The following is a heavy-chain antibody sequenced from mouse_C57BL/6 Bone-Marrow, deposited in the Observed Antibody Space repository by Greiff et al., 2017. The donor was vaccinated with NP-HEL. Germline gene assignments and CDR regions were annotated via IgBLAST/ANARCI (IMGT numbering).Heavy chain of an antibody. CDR2: IRSKSHNYAT. D-gene: IGHD1-1*01. CDR3: VRQFITTVVDYFDY. V-gene: IGHV10-1*01. J-gene: IGHJ2*01. Sequence: EVHLVESGGGLVQPKGSLKLSCAASGFSFNTYAMNWVRQAPGKVLEWVARIRSKSHNYATYYADSVKNRFTTSRDDSESMLYLQMNNLKTDDTAMYYCVRQFITTVVDYFDYWGQGTTLTVSS. CDR1: GFSFNTYA.